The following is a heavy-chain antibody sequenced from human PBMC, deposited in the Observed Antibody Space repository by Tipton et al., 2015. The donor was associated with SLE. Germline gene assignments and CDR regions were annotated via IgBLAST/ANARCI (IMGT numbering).Heavy chain of an antibody. V-gene: IGHV4-59*08. CDR3: ASTVALAATGEGY. Sequence: TLSLTCTVSGGSISSYYWSWIRQLPGKGLEWIGYIYYSGSTNYDPSLKSRVTISVDTSKNQFSLKLSSVTAADTAVYYCASTVALAATGEGYWGQGTLVTVSS. J-gene: IGHJ4*02. D-gene: IGHD6-19*01. CDR1: GGSISSYY. CDR2: IYYSGST.